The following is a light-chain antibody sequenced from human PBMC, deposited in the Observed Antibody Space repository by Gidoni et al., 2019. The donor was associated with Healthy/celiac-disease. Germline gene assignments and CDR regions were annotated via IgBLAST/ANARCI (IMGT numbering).Light chain of an antibody. V-gene: IGKV1-39*01. J-gene: IGKJ3*01. CDR2: AAS. CDR1: QSISSY. CDR3: QQSYSTPFT. Sequence: DIQMTQSPSSLSASVGDRVTITCRASQSISSYLNWYQQKPGTAPKLLIYAASSLQSGVPSRFSGSGSGTDSTLTISSLQPEDFATYYCQQSYSTPFTFXPXTKVDIK.